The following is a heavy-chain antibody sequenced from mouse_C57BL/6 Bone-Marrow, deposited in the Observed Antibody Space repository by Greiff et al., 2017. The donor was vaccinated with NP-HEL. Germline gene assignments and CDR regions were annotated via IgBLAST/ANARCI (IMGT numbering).Heavy chain of an antibody. Sequence: QVQLQQSGPELVKPGASVKISCKASGYAFSSSWMNWVKQRPGKGLEWIGRIYPGDGDTNYNGKFKGKATLTADKSSSTAYMQLSSLTSEDSAVYFCAVITTVVNFDYWGQGTTLTVSS. D-gene: IGHD1-1*01. CDR2: IYPGDGDT. V-gene: IGHV1-82*01. CDR1: GYAFSSSW. J-gene: IGHJ2*01. CDR3: AVITTVVNFDY.